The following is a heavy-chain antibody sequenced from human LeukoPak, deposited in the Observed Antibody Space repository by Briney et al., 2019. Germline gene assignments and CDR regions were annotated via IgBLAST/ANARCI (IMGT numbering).Heavy chain of an antibody. J-gene: IGHJ6*02. D-gene: IGHD2-2*01. V-gene: IGHV3-23*01. CDR1: GFTFSSYA. Sequence: PGGSLRLSCAASGFTFSSYAMSWVRQAPGKGLEWVSAISGSGGSTYYADSVKGRFTISRDNSKNTLYLQMNSLRAEDTAVYYCASMISSTSNYYGMDVWGQGTTVTVSS. CDR3: ASMISSTSNYYGMDV. CDR2: ISGSGGST.